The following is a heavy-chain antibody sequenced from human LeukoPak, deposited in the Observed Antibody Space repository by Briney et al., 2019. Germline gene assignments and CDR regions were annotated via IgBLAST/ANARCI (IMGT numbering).Heavy chain of an antibody. CDR3: AKDTKLERSFDF. V-gene: IGHV3-23*01. CDR1: GFTFRIYA. D-gene: IGHD1-1*01. Sequence: PGGSLRLSCAASGFTFRIYAMSWVRQAPGEGLEWVSALTGSGTTTYYAASVKGRFTISRDNSKNTLFLQMNSLRAEDTAVYYCAKDTKLERSFDFWGQGTLVTVSS. CDR2: LTGSGTTT. J-gene: IGHJ4*02.